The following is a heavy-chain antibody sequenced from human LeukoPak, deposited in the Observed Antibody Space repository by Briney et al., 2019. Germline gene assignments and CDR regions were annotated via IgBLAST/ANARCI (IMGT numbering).Heavy chain of an antibody. D-gene: IGHD2-15*01. CDR2: VYYSGST. CDR3: ARGGWSLDY. V-gene: IGHV4-59*01. CDR1: GGSISSYY. Sequence: SETLSLTCTVSGGSISSYYWSWIRQPPGKGLERIGYVYYSGSTNYNPSLQSRVTISVDTSKNQFSLQLSSVTAADTAVYYCARGGWSLDYWGQGTLVTVSS. J-gene: IGHJ4*02.